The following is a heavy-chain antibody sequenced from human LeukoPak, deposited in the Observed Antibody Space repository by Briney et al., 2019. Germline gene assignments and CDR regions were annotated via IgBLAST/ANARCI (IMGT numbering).Heavy chain of an antibody. J-gene: IGHJ4*02. CDR2: VYYSGST. Sequence: SSETLSLTCTVSGGSISSNYYYWGWIRQPPGKGLEWIASVYYSGSTYYNPSLKSRVTISVDTSKNQFSLKLNSVTAADTALYYCARHQGHVQYNTSFKFDCWGQGPLVTVSS. D-gene: IGHD6-6*01. CDR3: ARHQGHVQYNTSFKFDC. V-gene: IGHV4-39*01. CDR1: GGSISSNYYY.